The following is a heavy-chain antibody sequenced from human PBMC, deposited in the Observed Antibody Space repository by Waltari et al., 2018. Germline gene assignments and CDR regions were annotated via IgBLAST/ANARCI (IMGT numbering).Heavy chain of an antibody. D-gene: IGHD3-16*02. CDR1: GYTFTGYY. J-gene: IGHJ4*02. V-gene: IGHV1-2*02. CDR3: ARESYDYIWGNYRLCDY. Sequence: QVQLVQSGAEVREPGASVKVSCKASGYTFTGYYVHWVRQAPGQGLEWMGCIDPNSGGTNYAQKFQGRVTMTRDTSISTAYMELSRLRSDDTAMYYCARESYDYIWGNYRLCDYWGRGTLVTVSS. CDR2: IDPNSGGT.